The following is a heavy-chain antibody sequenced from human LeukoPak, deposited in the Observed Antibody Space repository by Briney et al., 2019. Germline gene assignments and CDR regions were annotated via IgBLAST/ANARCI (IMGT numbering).Heavy chain of an antibody. CDR1: GGTFSSYA. V-gene: IGHV1-69*13. CDR3: ARELSGSDDAFDI. CDR2: IIPIFGTA. D-gene: IGHD1-26*01. Sequence: SVKVSCKASGGTFSSYAISWVRQAPGQGLEWMGGIIPIFGTANYAQKFQGRVTITADESTSTAYMELSSLRSEDTAVYYCARELSGSDDAFDIWGQGTMVTVSS. J-gene: IGHJ3*02.